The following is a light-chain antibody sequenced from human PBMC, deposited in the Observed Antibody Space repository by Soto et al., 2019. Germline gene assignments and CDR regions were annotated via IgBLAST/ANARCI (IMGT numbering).Light chain of an antibody. V-gene: IGLV4-69*01. CDR3: QTWGTGIPV. CDR2: LNSDGSH. J-gene: IGLJ3*02. Sequence: QSVLTQSPSASASLGASVKLTCTLSSGHSSYAIAWHQQQPEKGPRYLMKLNSDGSHSKGDGIPDRFSGSSSGAERYLTISSLQSEYEADYSGQTWGTGIPVFGGGTKLTVL. CDR1: SGHSSYA.